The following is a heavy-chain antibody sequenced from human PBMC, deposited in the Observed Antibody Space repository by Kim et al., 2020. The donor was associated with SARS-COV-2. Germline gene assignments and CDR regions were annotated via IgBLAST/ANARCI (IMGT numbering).Heavy chain of an antibody. CDR2: IHYSGST. D-gene: IGHD4-17*01. Sequence: SETLSLTCTVSGDSISTYYWSWIRQPPGKGLEFIGYIHYSGSTNYNPSLKSRVTISVDTSKSQFALRLNSVTAADTAVYYCARVLSEGLRFRLRWFDSWGQGTLVTVSS. V-gene: IGHV4-59*13. CDR1: GDSISTYY. J-gene: IGHJ5*01. CDR3: ARVLSEGLRFRLRWFDS.